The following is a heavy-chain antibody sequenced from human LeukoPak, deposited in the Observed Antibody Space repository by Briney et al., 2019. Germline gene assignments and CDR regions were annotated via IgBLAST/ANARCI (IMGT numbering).Heavy chain of an antibody. D-gene: IGHD3-22*01. CDR3: VRYTGSSGYYDAFDI. J-gene: IGHJ3*02. V-gene: IGHV4-4*09. CDR2: IYTSGST. Sequence: PSETLSLTCTVSGGSMSSYYWSWIRQPPGKGLEWIGYIYTSGSTNYNPSLKSRVTISVDTSKNQFSLKLSSVTAADAAVYYCVRYTGSSGYYDAFDIWGQGTMVTVSS. CDR1: GGSMSSYY.